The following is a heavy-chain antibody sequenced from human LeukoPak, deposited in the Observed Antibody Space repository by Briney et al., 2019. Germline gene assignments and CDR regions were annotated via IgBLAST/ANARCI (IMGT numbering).Heavy chain of an antibody. V-gene: IGHV3-23*01. CDR3: AKEQTIFGVVIIYRAFDI. J-gene: IGHJ3*02. CDR1: LLIYSNYA. CDR2: IYVSGGST. Sequence: PGGALSLSCVASLLIYSNYAMSWVRQAPGKGLEGVAAIYVSGGSTSYADSVKGRFTISRDNSKNTLYLQMNSLRAEDTAVYYCAKEQTIFGVVIIYRAFDIWGQGTMVTVSS. D-gene: IGHD3-3*01.